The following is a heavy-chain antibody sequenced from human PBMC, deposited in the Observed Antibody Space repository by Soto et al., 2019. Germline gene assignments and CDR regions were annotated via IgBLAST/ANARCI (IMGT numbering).Heavy chain of an antibody. Sequence: EVQLVESGGGLVQPGGSLRLSCAASGFTVSSNSMSWVRQAPGKGLEWVSVIYSGGSTYYADSVKGRFTISRDNSKNTLYLQMNSLRAEDTAVYYCARDIPEYYYDSSGYYSYWGQGTLVTVSS. D-gene: IGHD3-22*01. CDR1: GFTVSSNS. J-gene: IGHJ4*02. CDR2: IYSGGST. V-gene: IGHV3-66*01. CDR3: ARDIPEYYYDSSGYYSY.